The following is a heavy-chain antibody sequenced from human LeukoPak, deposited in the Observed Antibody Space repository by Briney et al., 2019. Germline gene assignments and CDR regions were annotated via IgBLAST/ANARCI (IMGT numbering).Heavy chain of an antibody. CDR2: IYYSGTT. CDR3: ARENTVTFDY. V-gene: IGHV4-31*03. Sequence: SGTLSLTCTVSGGSISSGGYYWSWIRQHPGKGLELIGYIYYSGTTYYNPSLKSRVTISVDTSKNQFSLRLSSVTAADTAVYYCARENTVTFDYWGQGTLVTVSS. D-gene: IGHD4-11*01. J-gene: IGHJ4*02. CDR1: GGSISSGGYY.